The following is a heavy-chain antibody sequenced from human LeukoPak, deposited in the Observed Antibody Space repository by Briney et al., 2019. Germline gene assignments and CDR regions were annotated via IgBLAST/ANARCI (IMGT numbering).Heavy chain of an antibody. CDR3: ARGRIGVVGATRLGY. D-gene: IGHD1-26*01. J-gene: IGHJ4*02. Sequence: SETLSLTCTVSGGSISSSSYYWGWIRQPPGKGLEWIGSIYYSGSTYYNPSLKSRVTISVDTSKNQFSLKLSSVTAADTAVYYCARGRIGVVGATRLGYWGQGTLVTVSS. CDR1: GGSISSSSYY. V-gene: IGHV4-39*07. CDR2: IYYSGST.